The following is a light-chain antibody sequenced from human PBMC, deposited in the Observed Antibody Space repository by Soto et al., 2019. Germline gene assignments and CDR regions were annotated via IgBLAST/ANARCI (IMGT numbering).Light chain of an antibody. CDR3: QQYNNWPPWT. Sequence: ILMTQSPATLSVSPGERATLSCRASQSVSNNLAWYQQKPGQAPRLLIYDASTRATCIPARFSGSGSGTEFTLTISVLQSEDFAVYYCQQYNNWPPWTFGQGTKVEIK. CDR2: DAS. CDR1: QSVSNN. J-gene: IGKJ1*01. V-gene: IGKV3-15*01.